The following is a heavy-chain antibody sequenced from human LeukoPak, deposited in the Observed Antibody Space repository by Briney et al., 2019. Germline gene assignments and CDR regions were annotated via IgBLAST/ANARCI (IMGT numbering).Heavy chain of an antibody. J-gene: IGHJ5*02. CDR1: GYTFTSYG. CDR2: ISAYNGNT. D-gene: IGHD6-6*01. Sequence: ASVKVSCKASGYTFTSYGISWVRQAPGQGLEWMGWISAYNGNTNYAQKFQGRVTITADKSTSTAYMELSSLRSEDTAVYYCARDRRGHNWFDPWGQGTLVTVSS. V-gene: IGHV1-18*01. CDR3: ARDRRGHNWFDP.